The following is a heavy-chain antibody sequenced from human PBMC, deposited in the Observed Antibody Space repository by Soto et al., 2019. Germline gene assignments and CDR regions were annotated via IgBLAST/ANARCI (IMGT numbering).Heavy chain of an antibody. CDR1: GFSFSNAW. Sequence: PGWSLRLSCAASGFSFSNAWMNWVRQAPGKGLEWVGLIKSNTEDGTTDYAAPVKGRFTVSRDDSKNTLFLQMNSLKTEDTAVYYCATGCTIFGVLNPFDYWGQGTLVTVSS. CDR3: ATGCTIFGVLNPFDY. D-gene: IGHD3-3*01. V-gene: IGHV3-15*07. J-gene: IGHJ4*02. CDR2: IKSNTEDGTT.